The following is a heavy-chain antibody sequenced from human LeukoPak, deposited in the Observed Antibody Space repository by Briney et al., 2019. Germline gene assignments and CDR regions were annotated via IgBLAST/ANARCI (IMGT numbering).Heavy chain of an antibody. CDR1: GFTFSSYT. Sequence: GGSLRLSCAASGFTFSSYTMNWVRQAPGKGLEWVSYISSGSSTIYYADSVKGRFTISRDNAKNSLYLQMNSLRAEDTAVYYCATCLKYSSVCGTFDIWGQGTMVTVSS. CDR2: ISSGSSTI. J-gene: IGHJ3*02. V-gene: IGHV3-48*04. D-gene: IGHD6-19*01. CDR3: ATCLKYSSVCGTFDI.